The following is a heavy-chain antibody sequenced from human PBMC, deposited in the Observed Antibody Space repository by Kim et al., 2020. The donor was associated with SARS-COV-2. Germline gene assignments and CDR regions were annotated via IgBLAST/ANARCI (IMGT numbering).Heavy chain of an antibody. D-gene: IGHD3-10*01. J-gene: IGHJ4*02. V-gene: IGHV4-34*01. CDR3: AREGRFGELLPEMAPYYFDY. Sequence: SETLSLTCAVYGGSFSGYYWSWIRQPPGKGLEWIGEINHSGSTNYNPSLKSRVTISVDTSKNQFSLKLSSVTAADTAVYYCAREGRFGELLPEMAPYYFDYWGQGTLVTVSS. CDR1: GGSFSGYY. CDR2: INHSGST.